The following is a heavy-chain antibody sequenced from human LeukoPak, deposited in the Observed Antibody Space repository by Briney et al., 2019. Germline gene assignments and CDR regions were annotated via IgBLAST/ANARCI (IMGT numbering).Heavy chain of an antibody. CDR2: IRYDGSNK. J-gene: IGHJ6*03. CDR1: GFTFSSYG. CDR3: ATTGAAAGYYYYYYMDV. V-gene: IGHV3-30*02. D-gene: IGHD6-13*01. Sequence: GGSLRLPCAASGFTFSSYGMHWVRQAPGKGLEWVAFIRYDGSNKYYADSVKGRFTISRDNSKNTLYLQMNSLRAEDTAVYYCATTGAAAGYYYYYYMDVWGKGTTVTVSS.